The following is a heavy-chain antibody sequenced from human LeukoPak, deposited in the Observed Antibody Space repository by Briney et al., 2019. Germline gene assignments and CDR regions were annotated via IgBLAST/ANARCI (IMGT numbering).Heavy chain of an antibody. CDR2: INTNTGNP. CDR3: TRQGPGYCGSTSCYGVDY. J-gene: IGHJ4*02. CDR1: GYTFTSYS. V-gene: IGHV7-4-1*02. D-gene: IGHD2-2*01. Sequence: ASVKVSCKASGYTFTSYSMNWVRQAPGQGLEWLGWINTNTGNPTYAQGFTGRFVFSLDTSVNTAYLQISSLKAEDTAVYYCTRQGPGYCGSTSCYGVDYWGQGTLVTVSS.